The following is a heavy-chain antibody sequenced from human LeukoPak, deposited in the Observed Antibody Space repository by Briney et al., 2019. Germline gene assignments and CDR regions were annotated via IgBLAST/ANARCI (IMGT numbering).Heavy chain of an antibody. D-gene: IGHD5-18*01. J-gene: IGHJ4*02. CDR3: ARDRRGYSYGTIFDY. Sequence: PSETLSLTCTVSGGSISTYYWGWIRQPPGKGLEWIGSIYYSGSTYYNPSLKSRVTISVDTSKNQFSLKLSSVTAADTAVYYCARDRRGYSYGTIFDYWGQGTLVTVSS. CDR1: GGSISTYY. V-gene: IGHV4-39*07. CDR2: IYYSGST.